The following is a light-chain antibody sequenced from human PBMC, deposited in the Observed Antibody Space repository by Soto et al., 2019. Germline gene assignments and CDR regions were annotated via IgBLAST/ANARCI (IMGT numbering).Light chain of an antibody. Sequence: QSVLTQPPSASGTPGQRVTISCSGSSSNIGINSVNWYQQLPGTAPKLLIYSNNQRPSGVPDRFSGSKSGASASLAISGLLSEDEGVYYCAAWDDSLHGAVCGGGTQLTVL. V-gene: IGLV1-44*01. J-gene: IGLJ7*01. CDR2: SNN. CDR3: AAWDDSLHGAV. CDR1: SSNIGINS.